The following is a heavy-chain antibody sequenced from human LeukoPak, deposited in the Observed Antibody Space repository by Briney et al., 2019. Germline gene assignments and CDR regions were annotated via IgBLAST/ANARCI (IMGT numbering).Heavy chain of an antibody. CDR3: ARENYGDYVIDY. J-gene: IGHJ4*02. D-gene: IGHD4-17*01. CDR2: ISYDGSNK. CDR1: GFTFSSYW. Sequence: PGGSLRLSCAASGFTFSSYWMSWVRQAPGKGLEWVAVISYDGSNKYYADSVKGRFAISRDNSKNTLYLQMNSLRAEDTAVYYCARENYGDYVIDYWGQGTLVTVSS. V-gene: IGHV3-30*09.